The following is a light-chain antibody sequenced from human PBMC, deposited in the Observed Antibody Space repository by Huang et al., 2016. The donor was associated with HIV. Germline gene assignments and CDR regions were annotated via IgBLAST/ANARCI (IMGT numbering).Light chain of an antibody. V-gene: IGKV3-15*01. CDR3: QQYNNWPRT. CDR2: GAS. CDR1: QSVSSN. Sequence: EIVMTQSPVTLSVSPGETATLSCRASQSVSSNLAWYQQKPGQAPRLLIYGASTRATGGPARFSGSGSGTEFTLTISSLQSEDFAVYYCQQYNNWPRTFGQGTKVEIK. J-gene: IGKJ1*01.